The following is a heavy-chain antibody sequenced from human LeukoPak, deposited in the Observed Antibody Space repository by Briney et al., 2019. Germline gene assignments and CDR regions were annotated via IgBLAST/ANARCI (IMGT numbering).Heavy chain of an antibody. Sequence: PGGSPRLSCAASGFTFSDHYMSWIRQAPGKGLEWLCYISDDGRAIYYADSVKGRFTLSRDNSQNSLSLLMSSLRAEDTAVYYCARESKGLSVPFDFWGQGTLVTVSS. D-gene: IGHD2-2*01. CDR2: ISDDGRAI. V-gene: IGHV3-11*01. CDR1: GFTFSDHY. CDR3: ARESKGLSVPFDF. J-gene: IGHJ4*02.